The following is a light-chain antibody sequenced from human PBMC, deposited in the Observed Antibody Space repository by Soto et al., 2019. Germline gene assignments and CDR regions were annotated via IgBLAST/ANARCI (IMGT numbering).Light chain of an antibody. CDR2: EGS. CDR3: CSYAGSNNPYG. Sequence: QSVLTQPASVSGSPGQSITISCTGTSSDVGSYNLVSWYQQHPGKAPKLIIYEGSKWPSGVSNRFSGSKSGNTASLTISGLQAEDEADYYCCSYAGSNNPYGFGAGTKVTV. CDR1: SSDVGSYNL. V-gene: IGLV2-23*01. J-gene: IGLJ1*01.